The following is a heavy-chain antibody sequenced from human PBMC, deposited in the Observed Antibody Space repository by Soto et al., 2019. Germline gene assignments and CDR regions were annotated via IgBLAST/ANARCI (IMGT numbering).Heavy chain of an antibody. CDR3: AREGSRDSSSWYTF. V-gene: IGHV1-69*13. Sequence: SVKVSCKASGGTFSSYAISGVRQAPGQGLEWMGGIIPIFGTANYAQKFQGRVTITADESTSTAYMELSSLRSEDTAVYYCAREGSRDSSSWYTFWGQGTLVTVSS. CDR2: IIPIFGTA. CDR1: GGTFSSYA. D-gene: IGHD6-13*01. J-gene: IGHJ4*02.